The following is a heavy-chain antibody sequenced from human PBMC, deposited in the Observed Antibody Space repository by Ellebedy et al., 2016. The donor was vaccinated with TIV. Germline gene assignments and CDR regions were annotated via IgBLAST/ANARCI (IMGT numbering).Heavy chain of an antibody. CDR1: GITFSGFG. V-gene: IGHV3-30*18. Sequence: GGSLRLSXTVSGITFSGFGMHWVRQAPGKGLEWVAHISYDGSDAYYADSVKGRFTISRDNSKNTLYLQMNSLRPEDTAVYYCAKGSGSYGGAVDYWGQGTLVTVSS. J-gene: IGHJ4*02. CDR3: AKGSGSYGGAVDY. D-gene: IGHD1-26*01. CDR2: ISYDGSDA.